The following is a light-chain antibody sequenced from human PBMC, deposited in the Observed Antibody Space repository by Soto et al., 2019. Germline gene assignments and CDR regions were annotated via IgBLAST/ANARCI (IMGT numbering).Light chain of an antibody. Sequence: NFMLTQPHSVSESPGKTVTISCTRSSGSIASNYVQWYQQRPGSAPTTMIYEDNQRPSDVPDRFSGSIDSSSNSASLTIAGLKSEDEADYCCQSYDSSYLVVFGGGTKLTVL. CDR3: QSYDSSYLVV. CDR2: EDN. CDR1: SGSIASNY. V-gene: IGLV6-57*04. J-gene: IGLJ2*01.